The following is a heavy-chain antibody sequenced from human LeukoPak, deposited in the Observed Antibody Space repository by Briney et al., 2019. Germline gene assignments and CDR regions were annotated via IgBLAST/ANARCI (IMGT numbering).Heavy chain of an antibody. Sequence: ASETLSLTCTVSGVSISSYYWSWIRQPPGKGLEWIGYIYYGGSTNYNPSLKSRVTISVDTSKNQFSLKLSSVTAADTAVYYCARGTDTAMMSRGNWFDPWGQGTLVTVSS. J-gene: IGHJ5*02. CDR3: ARGTDTAMMSRGNWFDP. V-gene: IGHV4-59*01. CDR1: GVSISSYY. D-gene: IGHD5-18*01. CDR2: IYYGGST.